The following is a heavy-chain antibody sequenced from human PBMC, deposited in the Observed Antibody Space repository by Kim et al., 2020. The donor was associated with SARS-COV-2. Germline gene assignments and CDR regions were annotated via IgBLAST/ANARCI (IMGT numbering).Heavy chain of an antibody. V-gene: IGHV3-23*01. Sequence: GGSLRLSCAASGFTFSSYAMSWVRQAPGKGLEWVSVIGTGGATTYYADSVKGRFTISRDNSKNTLYLQMNSLRAEDTAVYYCAKVSVLLRPNYYYGMDVWGQGTTVTVSS. D-gene: IGHD2-15*01. CDR3: AKVSVLLRPNYYYGMDV. CDR2: IGTGGATT. J-gene: IGHJ6*02. CDR1: GFTFSSYA.